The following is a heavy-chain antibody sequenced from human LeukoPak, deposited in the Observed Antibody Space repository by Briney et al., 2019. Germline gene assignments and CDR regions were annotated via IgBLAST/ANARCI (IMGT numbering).Heavy chain of an antibody. CDR2: INHSGST. J-gene: IGHJ6*02. Sequence: PSETLSLTCAVYGGSFSGYYWSWIRQPPGKGLEWIGEINHSGSTNYNPSLKGRVTISVDTSKNQFSLKLSSVTAADTAVYYCARWKSGNPEDIVVVPAAYYYGMDVWGQGTTVTVS. V-gene: IGHV4-34*01. D-gene: IGHD2-2*01. CDR3: ARWKSGNPEDIVVVPAAYYYGMDV. CDR1: GGSFSGYY.